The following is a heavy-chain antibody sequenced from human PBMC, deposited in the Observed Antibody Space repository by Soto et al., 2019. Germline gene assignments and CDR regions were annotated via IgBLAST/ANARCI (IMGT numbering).Heavy chain of an antibody. Sequence: ASVKVSCKASGGTFSSYTISWVRQAPGQGLEWMGRIIPILGIANYAQKFQGRVTITADKSTSTAYMELSSLRSEDTAVYYCARSIAARPPLVPPMSYYYYMDVWGKGTTVTVSS. CDR2: IIPILGIA. D-gene: IGHD6-6*01. J-gene: IGHJ6*03. CDR3: ARSIAARPPLVPPMSYYYYMDV. V-gene: IGHV1-69*02. CDR1: GGTFSSYT.